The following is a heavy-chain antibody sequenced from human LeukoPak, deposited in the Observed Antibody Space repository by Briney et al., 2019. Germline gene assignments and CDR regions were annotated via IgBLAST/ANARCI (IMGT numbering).Heavy chain of an antibody. CDR3: ATANRYALYMDV. CDR2: IYISGST. D-gene: IGHD1-14*01. Sequence: SETLSLTCTVSGGSFSSYYWSWIRQPAAKGLECIGRIYISGSTSYNPSLKSRVTMSVDTSKNQFSLRLSSVTAADTAVYYCATANRYALYMDVWGKGTTVTVSS. CDR1: GGSFSSYY. V-gene: IGHV4-4*07. J-gene: IGHJ6*03.